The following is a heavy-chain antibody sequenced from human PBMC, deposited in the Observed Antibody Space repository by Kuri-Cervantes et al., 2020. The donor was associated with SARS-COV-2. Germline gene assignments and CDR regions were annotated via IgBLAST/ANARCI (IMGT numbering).Heavy chain of an antibody. D-gene: IGHD6-19*01. CDR3: AKDLAVAGSEDDS. Sequence: GGSLRLSCAASGFTFSSYAMTWVRQAPGKGLEWVSSLSVSGGNTYYADSVKGRFTISRDNSRNTLYLQMNSLSAKDTAVYYCAKDLAVAGSEDDSWGQGTLVTVSS. V-gene: IGHV3-23*01. CDR2: LSVSGGNT. CDR1: GFTFSSYA. J-gene: IGHJ4*02.